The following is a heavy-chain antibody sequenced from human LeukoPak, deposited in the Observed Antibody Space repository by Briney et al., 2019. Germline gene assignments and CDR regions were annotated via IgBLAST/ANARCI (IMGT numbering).Heavy chain of an antibody. J-gene: IGHJ4*02. CDR1: GFTFSSYA. Sequence: GGSLRLSCAASGFTFSSYAMSWVRQAPGKGLEWVSAISGSGGSTYYADSVKGRFTISRDNSKDTLYLQMNSLRAEDTAVYYCAKTNTRYYDSSGYYFDYWGQGTLVTVSS. CDR3: AKTNTRYYDSSGYYFDY. D-gene: IGHD3-22*01. CDR2: ISGSGGST. V-gene: IGHV3-23*01.